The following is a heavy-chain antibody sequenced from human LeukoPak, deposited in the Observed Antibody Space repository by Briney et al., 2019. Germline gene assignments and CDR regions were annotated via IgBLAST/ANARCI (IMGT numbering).Heavy chain of an antibody. CDR3: ARRSRGGDGYYFDY. J-gene: IGHJ4*02. CDR2: IWYDGSNK. CDR1: GFTFSSYG. V-gene: IGHV3-33*01. Sequence: GRSLRLSCAASGFTFSSYGMHWVRQAPGKGLEWVAVIWYDGSNKYYADSVKGRFTISRDNSKNTLYLQMNSLRAEDTAVYYCARRSRGGDGYYFDYWGQGTLVTVSS. D-gene: IGHD3-10*01.